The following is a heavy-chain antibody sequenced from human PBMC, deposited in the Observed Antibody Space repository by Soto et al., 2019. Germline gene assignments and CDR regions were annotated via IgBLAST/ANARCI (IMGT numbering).Heavy chain of an antibody. D-gene: IGHD3-22*01. J-gene: IGHJ4*02. CDR1: GVSISSSNW. CDR2: IHHSGTT. V-gene: IGHV4-4*02. Sequence: QVQLQESGPGLVKPSGTLSLTCAVSGVSISSSNWWTWVRQSPGKGLEWIGEIHHSGTTNYNPSLKNRLTISVDKSKTQFSLKLTSVTAADTGLDYGGRDVGNYYDSSPTGQFDFWGQGTLVTVSS. CDR3: GRDVGNYYDSSPTGQFDF.